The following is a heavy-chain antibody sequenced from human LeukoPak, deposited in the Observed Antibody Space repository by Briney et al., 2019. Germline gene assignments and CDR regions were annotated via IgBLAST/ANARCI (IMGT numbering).Heavy chain of an antibody. D-gene: IGHD1-26*01. CDR3: AKAHSGWELLGGVVAY. CDR1: GFSFGSYA. CDR2: ICGSVSGSGDCT. J-gene: IGHJ4*02. Sequence: PGGSLRLSCAASGFSFGSYAMSWVRQAAGKGLEWVSEICGSVSGSGDCTHYADSVKGRFTISRDNSKKTLCLQMNSLRAEDTAVYYCAKAHSGWELLGGVVAYWGQGTLVTVSS. V-gene: IGHV3-23*01.